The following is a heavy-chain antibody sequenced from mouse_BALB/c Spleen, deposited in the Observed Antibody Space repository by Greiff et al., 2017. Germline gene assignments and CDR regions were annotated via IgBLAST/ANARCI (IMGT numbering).Heavy chain of an antibody. J-gene: IGHJ4*01. CDR3: APIYYVYVYYAMDY. CDR1: GFTIKDTY. V-gene: IGHV14-3*02. Sequence: VQLQQSGAELVKPGASLKLSCTASGFTIKDTYMHWVQQRPEQGLEWIGRIDPASGTTKYDPKIQGKATITADTSSNTAYLQLSSLTSEDTTVYYCAPIYYVYVYYAMDYWGQGTSVTVSS. CDR2: IDPASGTT. D-gene: IGHD2-2*01.